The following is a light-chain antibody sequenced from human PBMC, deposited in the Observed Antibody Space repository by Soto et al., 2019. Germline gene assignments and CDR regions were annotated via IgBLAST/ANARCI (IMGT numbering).Light chain of an antibody. Sequence: EIEMTRSQAPLSVSPLKRVNFSCRPSQSVSSYLAWYQQTPGQAPRLLIYDASNRATGIPARFSGSGSGTDVTLTSSSLEPEDVAVYYCQKRSNWPINCGQGTRLEIK. V-gene: IGKV3-11*01. J-gene: IGKJ5*01. CDR2: DAS. CDR1: QSVSSY. CDR3: QKRSNWPIN.